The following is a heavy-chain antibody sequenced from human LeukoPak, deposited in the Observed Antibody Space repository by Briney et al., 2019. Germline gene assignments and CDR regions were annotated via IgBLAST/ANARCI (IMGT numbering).Heavy chain of an antibody. CDR3: ARKTGFFLSDP. J-gene: IGHJ5*02. CDR1: GFTFSSYA. V-gene: IGHV3-23*01. D-gene: IGHD2/OR15-2a*01. Sequence: GGSLRLSCAASGFTFSSYAMTWVRQAPGKGLEWVSSITGSGGATYYAESVEGRFTISRDNSKNTLYLKMNSLGAEDTAVYYCARKTGFFLSDPWGQGTLVTVSS. CDR2: ITGSGGAT.